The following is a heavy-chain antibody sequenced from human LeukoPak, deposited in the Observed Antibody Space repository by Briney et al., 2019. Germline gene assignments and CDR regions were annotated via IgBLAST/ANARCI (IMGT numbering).Heavy chain of an antibody. Sequence: GGSLRLSCAASGFTFSSYSMNWVRQAPGKGLEWVSSISSSSSYIYYADSVKGRFTISRDNAKNSLYLQMNSLRAEDTAVYYCARIYFYYDSSGSISFFDYWGQGTLVTVSS. V-gene: IGHV3-21*01. D-gene: IGHD3-22*01. CDR3: ARIYFYYDSSGSISFFDY. J-gene: IGHJ4*02. CDR2: ISSSSSYI. CDR1: GFTFSSYS.